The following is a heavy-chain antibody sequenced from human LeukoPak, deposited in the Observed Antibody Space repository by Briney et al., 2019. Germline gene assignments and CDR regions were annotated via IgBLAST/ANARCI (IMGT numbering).Heavy chain of an antibody. Sequence: PGGSLRLSCAASGFTLSSYSMNWVRQAPGKGREWVSSISSSSSYIYYAHSVQGRFTISRDNAKNSLYLQMNSLRAEDTAVYYCARASSWNLWDYWGQGTLVTVSS. J-gene: IGHJ4*02. D-gene: IGHD6-13*01. CDR2: ISSSSSYI. CDR3: ARASSWNLWDY. V-gene: IGHV3-21*01. CDR1: GFTLSSYS.